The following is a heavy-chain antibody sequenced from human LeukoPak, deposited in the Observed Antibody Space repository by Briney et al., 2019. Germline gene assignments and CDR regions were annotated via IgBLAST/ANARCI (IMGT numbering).Heavy chain of an antibody. V-gene: IGHV3-53*01. J-gene: IGHJ6*03. Sequence: GGPLRLSCAASGFTVSSNYMSWVRQAPGKGLEWVSVIYSGGSTYYADSVKGRFTISRDNSKNTLYLQMNSLRAEDTAVYYCARDPHCSSTSCYGGSYYYYMDVWGKGTTVTISS. CDR3: ARDPHCSSTSCYGGSYYYYMDV. CDR2: IYSGGST. D-gene: IGHD2-2*01. CDR1: GFTVSSNY.